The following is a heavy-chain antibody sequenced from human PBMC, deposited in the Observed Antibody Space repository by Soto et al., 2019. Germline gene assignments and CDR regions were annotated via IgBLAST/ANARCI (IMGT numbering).Heavy chain of an antibody. D-gene: IGHD3-10*01. Sequence: GGSLRLSCAASGFTFSSYAMSWVRQAPGKGLEWVSAISGSGGSTYYADSVKGRFTISRDDSKNTLYLQMNCLRAEETAVYYCAKDSRRFGELLENWFDPWGQGTLVTVSS. CDR3: AKDSRRFGELLENWFDP. J-gene: IGHJ5*02. CDR2: ISGSGGST. V-gene: IGHV3-23*01. CDR1: GFTFSSYA.